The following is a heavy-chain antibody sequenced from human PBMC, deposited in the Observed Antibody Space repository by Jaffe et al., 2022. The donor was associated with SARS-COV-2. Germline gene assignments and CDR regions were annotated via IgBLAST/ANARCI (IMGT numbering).Heavy chain of an antibody. Sequence: QVQLVESGGGVVQPGRSLRLSCVASGFTFSSYALHWVRQAPGKGLEWVALISYDGSDKYYAESVKGRFTISRDKSKNTLYLQMNTLRGDDTAVYYCARLSTIAVAGASDWGQGTLVTVSS. CDR1: GFTFSSYA. J-gene: IGHJ4*02. CDR2: ISYDGSDK. V-gene: IGHV3-30*04. CDR3: ARLSTIAVAGASD. D-gene: IGHD6-19*01.